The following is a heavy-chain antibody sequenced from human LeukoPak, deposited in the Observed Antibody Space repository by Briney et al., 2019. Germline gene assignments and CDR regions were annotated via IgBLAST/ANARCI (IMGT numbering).Heavy chain of an antibody. V-gene: IGHV1-2*06. D-gene: IGHD3-16*02. Sequence: ASVKVSCKASGYTFTGYYMHWVRQAPGQGLERMGRINPNSGGTNYAQKFQGRVTMTRDTSISTAYMELSRLRSDDTAVYYCARGGYYDYVWGSYRYFDYWGQGALVTVSS. CDR1: GYTFTGYY. CDR2: INPNSGGT. J-gene: IGHJ4*02. CDR3: ARGGYYDYVWGSYRYFDY.